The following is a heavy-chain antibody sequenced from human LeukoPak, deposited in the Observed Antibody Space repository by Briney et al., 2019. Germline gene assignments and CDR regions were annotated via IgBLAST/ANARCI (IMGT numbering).Heavy chain of an antibody. J-gene: IGHJ4*02. D-gene: IGHD4-23*01. CDR2: FDPEDGET. Sequence: ASVKVSCKISGYTLTELSMHWVRQAPGKGLEWMGGFDPEDGETNYAQKFQDRVTMTQDTSTDTDYMELSSLKSEDTAVYYCATGRGEIGTVVTPEFNYWGQGTLVTVSS. V-gene: IGHV1-24*01. CDR3: ATGRGEIGTVVTPEFNY. CDR1: GYTLTELS.